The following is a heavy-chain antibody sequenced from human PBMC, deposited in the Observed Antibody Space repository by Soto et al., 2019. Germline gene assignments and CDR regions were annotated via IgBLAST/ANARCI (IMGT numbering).Heavy chain of an antibody. CDR3: ASTRGY. J-gene: IGHJ4*02. D-gene: IGHD3-3*01. Sequence: EVLVVESGGGLVQPGGSLRLSCAVSGFTFSGGYWMKWVRQAPGKGLEWVATIKEDGRETYYVASVKGRFTISRDSAKNSLDLQMNSLRVEATAVYYCASTRGYWGQGTLVTVSS. V-gene: IGHV3-7*03. CDR2: IKEDGRET. CDR1: GFTFSGGYW.